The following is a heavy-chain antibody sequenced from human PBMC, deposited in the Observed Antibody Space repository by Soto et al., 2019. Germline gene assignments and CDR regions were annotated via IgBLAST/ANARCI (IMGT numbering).Heavy chain of an antibody. CDR2: ISGSDSM. Sequence: GGSLRLSCAVSGFTFSTCTMNWVRQAPGKGLEWVSSISGSDSMYYADSVKGRFTISRDNAKNSLYLQMSSLRAEDTAVYYCSREVRPVVRREYDYWGQGTLVTVSS. V-gene: IGHV3-21*01. J-gene: IGHJ4*02. CDR3: SREVRPVVRREYDY. CDR1: GFTFSTCT. D-gene: IGHD3-10*01.